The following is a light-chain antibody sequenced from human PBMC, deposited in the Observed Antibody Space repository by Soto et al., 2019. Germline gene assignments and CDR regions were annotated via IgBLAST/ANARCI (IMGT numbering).Light chain of an antibody. V-gene: IGLV2-11*01. J-gene: IGLJ1*01. CDR1: SSDVGTYDF. Sequence: QSALTQPRSVSGSPGQSVTISCTGTSSDVGTYDFVSWYQQHPGKAPRLMIFDVSERPSGVTDRFSGSKSGNTASLTISGLQAEDEADYYCCLYAVTFYVFGTGTKVTVL. CDR2: DVS. CDR3: CLYAVTFYV.